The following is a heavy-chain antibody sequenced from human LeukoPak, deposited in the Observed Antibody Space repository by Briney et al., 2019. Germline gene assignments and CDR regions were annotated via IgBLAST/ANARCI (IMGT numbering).Heavy chain of an antibody. CDR2: IYYSGST. Sequence: SETLSLTCTVSGGSISSYYWSWIRQPPGKGLEWIGYIYYSGSTNYNPSLKSRVTISVDTSKNQFSLKLSSVTAADTAVYYCAKDPIDWGTIYFDYWGQGTLVTVSS. CDR1: GGSISSYY. D-gene: IGHD3-9*01. V-gene: IGHV4-59*12. J-gene: IGHJ4*02. CDR3: AKDPIDWGTIYFDY.